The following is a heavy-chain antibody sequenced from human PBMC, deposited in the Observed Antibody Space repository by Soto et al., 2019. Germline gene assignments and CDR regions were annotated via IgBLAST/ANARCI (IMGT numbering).Heavy chain of an antibody. J-gene: IGHJ6*02. CDR3: GRIMVRGVIRYYYYGMGV. V-gene: IGHV4-34*01. D-gene: IGHD3-10*01. CDR1: GGSFSGYY. Sequence: PSETLSLTCAVYGGSFSGYYWSWIRQPPGKGLEWIGETNHSGSTNYNPSLKSRVTISVDTTTNPFSLKLSTVTAPDTAVYYFGRIMVRGVIRYYYYGMGVWGQGTTVTVSS. CDR2: TNHSGST.